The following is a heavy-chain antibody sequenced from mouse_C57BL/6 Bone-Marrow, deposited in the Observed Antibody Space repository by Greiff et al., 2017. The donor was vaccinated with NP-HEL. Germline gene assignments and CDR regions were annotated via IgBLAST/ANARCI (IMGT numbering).Heavy chain of an antibody. CDR3: ASSYYCGSFYFDY. Sequence: DVMLVESGGDLVKPGGSLKLSCAASGFTFSSYGMSWVRQTPDKRLEWVATISSGGSYTYYPDSVKGRFTSSRDNAKNTLYLQMSSLKSEDTAMYYCASSYYCGSFYFDYWGQGTTLTVSS. J-gene: IGHJ2*01. D-gene: IGHD1-1*01. CDR2: ISSGGSYT. CDR1: GFTFSSYG. V-gene: IGHV5-6*02.